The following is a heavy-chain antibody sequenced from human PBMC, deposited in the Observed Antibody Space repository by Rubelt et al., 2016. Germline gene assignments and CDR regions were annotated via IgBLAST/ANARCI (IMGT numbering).Heavy chain of an antibody. D-gene: IGHD6-13*01. Sequence: QVQLVQSGGEVKKPGASVKVSCKASGYTFTNYGITWVRQAPGQGLEWMGWISGNNGNTNYAQKLQGRITMTTETSTSTAYMGLRSLRSDDTAVYYRARDRWQQPDYWGQGTLVTVSS. CDR1: GYTFTNYG. V-gene: IGHV1-18*01. CDR3: ARDRWQQPDY. J-gene: IGHJ4*02. CDR2: ISGNNGNT.